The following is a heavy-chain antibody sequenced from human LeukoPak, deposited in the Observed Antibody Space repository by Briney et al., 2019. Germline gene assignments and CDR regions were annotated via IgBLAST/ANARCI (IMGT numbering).Heavy chain of an antibody. CDR2: MNPNSGNT. Sequence: ASVKVSCKASGYTFTSYGINWVRQATGQGLEWMGWMNPNSGNTGYAQKFQGRVTMTRNTSISTAYMELSSLRSEDTAVYYCARDSLVVAPDYDYYGMDVWGKGTTVTVSS. CDR1: GYTFTSYG. D-gene: IGHD2-21*01. V-gene: IGHV1-8*01. J-gene: IGHJ6*04. CDR3: ARDSLVVAPDYDYYGMDV.